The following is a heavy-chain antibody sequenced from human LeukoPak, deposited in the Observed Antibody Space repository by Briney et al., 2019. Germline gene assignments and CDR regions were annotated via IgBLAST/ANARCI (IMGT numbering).Heavy chain of an antibody. CDR2: ISSSGSTI. D-gene: IGHD2-15*01. J-gene: IGHJ4*02. V-gene: IGHV3-11*01. Sequence: GGSLRLSCAASGFTFSDYYMSWIRQVPGKGLEWVSYISSSGSTIYYADSVKGRFTISRDNAKNSLYLQMNSLRAEDTAVYYCAPPVVLAATDGRWGQGTLVTVSS. CDR1: GFTFSDYY. CDR3: APPVVLAATDGR.